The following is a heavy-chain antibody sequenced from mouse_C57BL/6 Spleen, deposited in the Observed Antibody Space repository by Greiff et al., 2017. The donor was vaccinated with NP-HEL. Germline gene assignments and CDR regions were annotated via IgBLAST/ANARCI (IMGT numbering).Heavy chain of an antibody. CDR3: TTIYYDYDVDY. J-gene: IGHJ2*01. CDR1: GFNIKDDY. Sequence: VQLQQSGAELVRPGASVKLSCTASGFNIKDDYMHWVKQRPEQGLEWIGWIDPENGDTESASKFQGKATITADTSSNTAYLQLSSLTSEDTAVYYCTTIYYDYDVDYWGQGTTLTVSS. D-gene: IGHD2-4*01. CDR2: IDPENGDT. V-gene: IGHV14-4*01.